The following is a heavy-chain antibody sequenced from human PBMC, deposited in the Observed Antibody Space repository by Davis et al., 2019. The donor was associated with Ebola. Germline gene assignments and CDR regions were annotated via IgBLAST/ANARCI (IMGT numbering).Heavy chain of an antibody. CDR3: AKVRGPYYYYYYGMDV. V-gene: IGHV3-23*01. Sequence: GGSLRLSCAASGFTFSSYAMSWVRQAPGKGLEWVSAISGSGGSTYYADSVKGRFTISRDNSKNTLYLQMNSLRAEDTAVYYCAKVRGPYYYYYYGMDVWGQGTTVTVSS. J-gene: IGHJ6*02. CDR1: GFTFSSYA. CDR2: ISGSGGST. D-gene: IGHD3-10*01.